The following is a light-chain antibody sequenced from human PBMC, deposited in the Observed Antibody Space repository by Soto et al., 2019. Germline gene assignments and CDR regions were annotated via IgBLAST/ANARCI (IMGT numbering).Light chain of an antibody. CDR3: QQYGSSPPIT. J-gene: IGKJ5*01. CDR2: GAS. Sequence: SPSPPSLSPGERATLPCRASQSVTTFLAWYQQKPDQAPRLLIYGASSRATGIPDRFSGSGSGTDFTLTISRLEPEDFAVYYCQQYGSSPPITFGQGTRLEIK. CDR1: QSVTTF. V-gene: IGKV3-20*01.